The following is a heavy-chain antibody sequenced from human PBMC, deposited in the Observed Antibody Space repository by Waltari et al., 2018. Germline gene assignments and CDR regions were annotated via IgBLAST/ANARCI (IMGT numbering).Heavy chain of an antibody. Sequence: DVQLVESGGGLVKPGGSLRLSWAASGFTFSRYSMNWVRRPPGTGLEWVSSISSSSIYIYYADSVKGRFTISRDNAKNSLYLQMNSLRAEDTAVYYCARVSGVTPKAYYYYYMDVWGKGTTVTISS. CDR3: ARVSGVTPKAYYYYYMDV. CDR1: GFTFSRYS. J-gene: IGHJ6*03. CDR2: ISSSSIYI. D-gene: IGHD2-21*02. V-gene: IGHV3-21*01.